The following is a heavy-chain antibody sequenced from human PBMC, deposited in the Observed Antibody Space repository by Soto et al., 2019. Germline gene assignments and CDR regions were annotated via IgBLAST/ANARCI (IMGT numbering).Heavy chain of an antibody. V-gene: IGHV3-33*01. CDR2: LWFDGSNK. CDR3: ARDSRDCSKGVCYSGYYDYMDV. D-gene: IGHD2-8*01. CDR1: GFMFSNYG. Sequence: GGSLRLSCVASGFMFSNYGMHWVRQAPGKGLEWVAVLWFDGSNKYYADSVQGRFTISRDNSKNTLYLQMNSLSAEDTAMYYCARDSRDCSKGVCYSGYYDYMDVWGKGTTVTVSS. J-gene: IGHJ6*03.